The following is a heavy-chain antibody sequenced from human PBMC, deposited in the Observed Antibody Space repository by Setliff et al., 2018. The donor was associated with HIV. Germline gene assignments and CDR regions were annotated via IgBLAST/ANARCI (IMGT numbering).Heavy chain of an antibody. CDR3: ARQGQLGSE. CDR1: GGSIYGSDYY. J-gene: IGHJ4*02. D-gene: IGHD1-1*01. V-gene: IGHV4-39*01. CDR2: IYYSGST. Sequence: PSETLSLTCTVSGGSIYGSDYYWGWIRQPPGKGLESIGSIYYSGSTYYKPSLKSRVTISVDTSKNQFSLKLSSLTAADTAVYYCARQGQLGSEWGQGTLVTVSS.